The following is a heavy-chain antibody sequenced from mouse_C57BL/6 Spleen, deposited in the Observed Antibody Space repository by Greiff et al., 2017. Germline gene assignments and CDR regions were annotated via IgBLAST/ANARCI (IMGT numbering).Heavy chain of an antibody. D-gene: IGHD2-4*01. CDR3: ARNHYDYDEGPWFAY. CDR1: GYTFTSYW. J-gene: IGHJ3*01. CDR2: IHPNSGST. Sequence: QVQLQQPGAELVKPGASVKLSCKASGYTFTSYWMHWVKQRPGQGLEWIGMIHPNSGSTNYNEKFKSKATLTVDKSSSTAYMQLSSLTSEDSAVYYCARNHYDYDEGPWFAYWGQGTLVTVSA. V-gene: IGHV1-64*01.